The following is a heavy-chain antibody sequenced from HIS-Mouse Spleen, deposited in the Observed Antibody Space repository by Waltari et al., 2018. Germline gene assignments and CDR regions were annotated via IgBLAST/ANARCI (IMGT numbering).Heavy chain of an antibody. Sequence: QVQLQESGPGLVKPSETLSLTCTVSGGSISSYYWSWIRQPAGKGLEWIGRIYTSGSTNYNPPLKSRVTMSVDTSQNQFSLKLSSVTAADTAVYYCARDFHDFCSGYYGGDKKHDAFDIWGQGTMVTVSS. CDR1: GGSISSYY. J-gene: IGHJ3*02. CDR3: ARDFHDFCSGYYGGDKKHDAFDI. V-gene: IGHV4-4*07. D-gene: IGHD3-3*01. CDR2: IYTSGST.